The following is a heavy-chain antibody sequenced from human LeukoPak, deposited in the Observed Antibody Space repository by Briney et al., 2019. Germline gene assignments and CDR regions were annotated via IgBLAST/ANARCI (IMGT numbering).Heavy chain of an antibody. J-gene: IGHJ6*03. CDR3: ARLGWNYYDSSGYVYYYYYYMDV. D-gene: IGHD3-22*01. V-gene: IGHV1-24*01. CDR1: GYTLTELS. Sequence: ASVKVSCKVSGYTLTELSMHWVRQAPGKGLECMGGFDPEDGETIYAQKFQGRVTMTTDTSTSTAYMELRSLRSDDTAVYYCARLGWNYYDSSGYVYYYYYYMDVWGKGTTVTVSS. CDR2: FDPEDGET.